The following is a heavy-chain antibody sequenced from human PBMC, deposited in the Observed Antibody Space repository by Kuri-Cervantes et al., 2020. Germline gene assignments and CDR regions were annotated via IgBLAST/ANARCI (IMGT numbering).Heavy chain of an antibody. CDR3: ARALGFKWNYVWGVSRFDP. CDR1: GGPISSYY. J-gene: IGHJ5*02. D-gene: IGHD1-7*01. V-gene: IGHV4-4*07. Sequence: SETLSPTCTVSGGPISSYYWSWIRQPAGTPAGKGLEWIGLIYTSGSTNYNPSLKSRVTISVDTSKNQFSLKQTSVTAADTAAYYCARALGFKWNYVWGVSRFDPWGQGTLVTVSS. CDR2: IYTSGST.